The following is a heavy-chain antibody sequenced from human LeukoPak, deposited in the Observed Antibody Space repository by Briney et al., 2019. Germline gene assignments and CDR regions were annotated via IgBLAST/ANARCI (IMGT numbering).Heavy chain of an antibody. D-gene: IGHD2-2*02. V-gene: IGHV1-8*03. CDR3: ARGGRIVVVPAAIPNYYYYMDV. Sequence: ASVKVSCKASGYTFTSYDINWVRQATGQGLEWMGWMNPNSGNTGYAQKLQGRVTITRNTSISTAYMELSSLRSEDTAVYYCARGGRIVVVPAAIPNYYYYMDVWGKGTTVTVSS. CDR2: MNPNSGNT. CDR1: GYTFTSYD. J-gene: IGHJ6*03.